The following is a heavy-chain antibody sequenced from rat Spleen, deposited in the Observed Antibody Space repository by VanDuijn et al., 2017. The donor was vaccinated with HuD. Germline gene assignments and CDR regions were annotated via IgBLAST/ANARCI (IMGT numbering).Heavy chain of an antibody. V-gene: IGHV5-20*01. D-gene: IGHD3-1*01. Sequence: EVQLVESDGGLVQPGRSLKFSCAASGFTFSDYYMAWVRQAPTMGLEWVASISYDGSSTYYRDSVKGRFTISRDNAKSTLYLQMNSLRSEDTATYYCTRDPPSYWGQGVMVTVSS. CDR1: GFTFSDYY. CDR2: ISYDGSST. J-gene: IGHJ2*01. CDR3: TRDPPSY.